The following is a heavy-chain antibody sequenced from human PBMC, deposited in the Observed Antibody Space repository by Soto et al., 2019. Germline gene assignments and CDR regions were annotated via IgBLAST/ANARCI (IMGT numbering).Heavy chain of an antibody. CDR3: AHRRHSGDWNGGFFDY. CDR1: GFSLTTRPVG. Sequence: QITLRESGPTLVKPTQTLTLTCTFSGFSLTTRPVGVGWIRQSPGKALEWLAFAYWDDDNRYSPSLRSRLTVTKDTSKNQVVLTMTNVDPVDTATYFGAHRRHSGDWNGGFFDYWGQGTLVTVSS. V-gene: IGHV2-5*02. CDR2: AYWDDDN. D-gene: IGHD2-21*02. J-gene: IGHJ4*02.